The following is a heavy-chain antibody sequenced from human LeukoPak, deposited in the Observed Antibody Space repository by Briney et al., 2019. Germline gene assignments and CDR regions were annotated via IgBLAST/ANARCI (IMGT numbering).Heavy chain of an antibody. V-gene: IGHV1-18*04. CDR3: ARDHIGRGAILGNWFDP. J-gene: IGHJ5*02. CDR1: GYTFTSYG. D-gene: IGHD3-10*01. CDR2: ISAYNGNT. Sequence: ASVKVSCKASGYTFTSYGISWVRQAPGQGLGWMGRISAYNGNTNYAQKLQGRVTMTTDTSTSTAYMELRSLRSDDTAVYYCARDHIGRGAILGNWFDPWGQGTLVTVSS.